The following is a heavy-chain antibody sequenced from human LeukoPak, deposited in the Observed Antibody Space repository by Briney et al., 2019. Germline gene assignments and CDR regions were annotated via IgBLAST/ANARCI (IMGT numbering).Heavy chain of an antibody. D-gene: IGHD1-26*01. CDR1: GFTFSSYW. J-gene: IGHJ4*02. Sequence: PGGSLRLSCAASGFTFSSYWMYWVRQAPGKGLVWVSRINSEGSSTTYADSVKGRFTISRDNAKNTLYLQMNSLRAEDTTVYYCARYSGSRNTVDYWGQGTLVTVSS. V-gene: IGHV3-74*01. CDR3: ARYSGSRNTVDY. CDR2: INSEGSST.